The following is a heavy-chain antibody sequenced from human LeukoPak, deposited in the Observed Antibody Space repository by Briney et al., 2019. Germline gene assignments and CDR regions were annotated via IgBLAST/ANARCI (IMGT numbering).Heavy chain of an antibody. CDR2: ISSSSSYI. CDR1: GFTFSSYS. J-gene: IGHJ4*02. CDR3: ARDVRIAAAGYDY. Sequence: GGSLRLSCAASGFTFSSYSMNWVRQAPGKGLEWVSSISSSSSYIYYADSVKGRFTISRDNAKNSLYLQMNSLRAEDTAVYYCARDVRIAAAGYDYWGQGTLVTVSS. V-gene: IGHV3-21*01. D-gene: IGHD6-13*01.